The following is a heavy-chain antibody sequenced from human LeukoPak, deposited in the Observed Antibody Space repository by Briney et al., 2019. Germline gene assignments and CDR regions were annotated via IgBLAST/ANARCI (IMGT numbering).Heavy chain of an antibody. CDR1: GFTFSGYW. J-gene: IGHJ4*02. Sequence: GGSLRLSCAASGFTFSGYWMSWVRQAPGKGLEWVANIKRDASEEYYVDSVKGRFTISRDNAKNSLYLQMNSLRAEDTAVYYCVRDRGRASVDYWGQGTLVTVSS. CDR2: IKRDASEE. D-gene: IGHD1-26*01. CDR3: VRDRGRASVDY. V-gene: IGHV3-7*01.